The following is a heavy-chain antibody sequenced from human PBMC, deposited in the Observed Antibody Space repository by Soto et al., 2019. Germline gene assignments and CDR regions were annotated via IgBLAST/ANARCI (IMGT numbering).Heavy chain of an antibody. CDR2: IWYDGSNK. CDR3: ARDGKGVVPAAMLFDY. V-gene: IGHV3-33*01. D-gene: IGHD2-2*01. Sequence: GGSLRLSCAASGFTFSSYGMHWVRQAPGKGLEWVAVIWYDGSNKYYADSLKGRLTISRANSKNTLYLQMNSLRAEDTAVYYCARDGKGVVPAAMLFDYWGQGTLVTV. CDR1: GFTFSSYG. J-gene: IGHJ4*02.